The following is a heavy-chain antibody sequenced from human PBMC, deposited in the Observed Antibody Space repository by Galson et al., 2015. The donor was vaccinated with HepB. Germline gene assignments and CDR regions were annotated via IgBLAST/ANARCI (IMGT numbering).Heavy chain of an antibody. CDR3: ARQDTPLYGDAFDI. D-gene: IGHD2-8*01. V-gene: IGHV5-51*01. Sequence: QSGAEVKKPGESLKISCKGFGYSFTNYWIGWVRQMPGKGLEWMGIIYPGDSDITYSPSFQGQVTISADKSISTAYLQWSSLKASDTAIYYCARQDTPLYGDAFDIWGQGTMVTVSS. CDR2: IYPGDSDI. CDR1: GYSFTNYW. J-gene: IGHJ3*02.